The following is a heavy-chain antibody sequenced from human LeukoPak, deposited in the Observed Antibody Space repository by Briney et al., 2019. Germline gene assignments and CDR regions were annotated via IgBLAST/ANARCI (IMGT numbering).Heavy chain of an antibody. J-gene: IGHJ4*02. V-gene: IGHV1-18*01. D-gene: IGHD6-13*01. CDR2: ISAYNGNT. CDR3: ARAISYSSSWYFDY. CDR1: GYTFTNYG. Sequence: GASVKVSCKASGYTFTNYGISWVRQAPGQGLEWMGWISAYNGNTNYAQKLQGRVTMTTDTSTSTAYMELRSLRSDDTAVYYCARAISYSSSWYFDYWGQGALVTVSS.